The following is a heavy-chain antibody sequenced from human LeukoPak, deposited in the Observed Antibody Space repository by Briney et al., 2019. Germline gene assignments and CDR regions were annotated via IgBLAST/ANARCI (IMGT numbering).Heavy chain of an antibody. Sequence: PSETLSPTCTVSGGSISSSSYYWGWIRQPPGKGLEWIGSIYYSGSTYYNPSLKSRVTISVDTSKNQFSLKLSSVTAADTAVYYCARHIPHDFWSGSNNWFDPWGQGTLVTVSS. V-gene: IGHV4-39*01. D-gene: IGHD3-3*01. CDR2: IYYSGST. J-gene: IGHJ5*02. CDR3: ARHIPHDFWSGSNNWFDP. CDR1: GGSISSSSYY.